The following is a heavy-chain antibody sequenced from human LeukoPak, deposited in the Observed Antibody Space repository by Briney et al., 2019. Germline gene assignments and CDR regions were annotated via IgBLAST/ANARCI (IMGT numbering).Heavy chain of an antibody. Sequence: SETLSLTCTVSGGSISSYYWSWIRQPPGKGLEWIVYIYYSGSTNYNPSLKSRVTISVDTSKNQFSLKLSSVTAADTAVYYCARVGHCSSTACFIDYWGQGTLVTVSS. J-gene: IGHJ4*02. D-gene: IGHD2-2*01. CDR2: IYYSGST. CDR1: GGSISSYY. V-gene: IGHV4-59*01. CDR3: ARVGHCSSTACFIDY.